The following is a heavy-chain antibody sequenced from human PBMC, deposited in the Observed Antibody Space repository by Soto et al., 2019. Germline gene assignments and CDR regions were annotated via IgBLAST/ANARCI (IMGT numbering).Heavy chain of an antibody. Sequence: ASVKVSCKASGYTFTGYYMHWVRQAPGQGLEWMGWINPNSGGTNYAQTFQGWVTMTRDTSISTAYMELSRLRSDDTAVYYCARGSYSSGWYSADYYYMDVWGKGTTVTVSS. D-gene: IGHD6-19*01. CDR3: ARGSYSSGWYSADYYYMDV. CDR1: GYTFTGYY. J-gene: IGHJ6*03. CDR2: INPNSGGT. V-gene: IGHV1-2*04.